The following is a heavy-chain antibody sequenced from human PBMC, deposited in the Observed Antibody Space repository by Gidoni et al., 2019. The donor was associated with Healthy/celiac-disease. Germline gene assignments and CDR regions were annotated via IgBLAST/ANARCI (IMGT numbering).Heavy chain of an antibody. CDR3: ARAAGGSGSYYKYYYYYYGMDV. D-gene: IGHD3-10*01. CDR1: GSTASGNY. Sequence: EVQLVESGGGLIQPGGSLQLPCAAPGSTASGNYMAWGRQAPGKGLEWVSVIYSGGSTYYADSVKGRFTISRDNSKNTLYLQMNSLRAEDTAVYYCARAAGGSGSYYKYYYYYYGMDVWGQGTTVTVSS. V-gene: IGHV3-53*01. J-gene: IGHJ6*02. CDR2: IYSGGST.